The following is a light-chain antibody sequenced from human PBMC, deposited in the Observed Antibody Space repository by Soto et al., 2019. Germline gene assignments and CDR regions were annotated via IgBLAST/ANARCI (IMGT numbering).Light chain of an antibody. CDR3: SSYTSSSTLV. CDR2: DVS. CDR1: SSDVGGYNY. J-gene: IGLJ1*01. V-gene: IGLV2-14*01. Sequence: QSALTQPASVSGSPGQSITISCTGTSSDVGGYNYVSWYQQHPGKAPKLMIYDVSNRPSGVFNRFSGSKSGNTASLTISGLQAEDEADYYCSSYTSSSTLVFGTGTKVTVL.